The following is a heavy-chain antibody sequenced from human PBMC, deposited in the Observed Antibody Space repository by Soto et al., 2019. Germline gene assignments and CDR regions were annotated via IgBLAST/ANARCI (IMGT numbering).Heavy chain of an antibody. J-gene: IGHJ4*02. CDR3: ARDSLAYCAGDCYSLDY. CDR1: GYTFTSYH. CDR2: LNPRSGST. D-gene: IGHD2-21*02. Sequence: QVQLVQSGAEVKKPGASVKVSCKASGYTFTSYHVHWVRQAPGQGLQWMGTLNPRSGSTSYAQKFQGRVTMTRDTSTSTVYMELSSLRSEDTALYYCARDSLAYCAGDCYSLDYWGQGTLVTVSS. V-gene: IGHV1-46*01.